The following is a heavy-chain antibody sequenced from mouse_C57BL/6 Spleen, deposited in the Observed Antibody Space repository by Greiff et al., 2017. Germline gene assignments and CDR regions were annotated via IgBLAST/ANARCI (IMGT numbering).Heavy chain of an antibody. V-gene: IGHV5-17*01. J-gene: IGHJ4*01. D-gene: IGHD1-1*01. CDR3: ARGFPYYYGSSYAMDY. Sequence: DVKLVESGGGLVKPGGSLKLSCAASGFTFSDYGMHWVRQAPEKGLEWVAYISSGSSTIYYADTVKGRFTISRDNAKNTLFLQMTSLRSEDTAMYYCARGFPYYYGSSYAMDYWGQGTSVTVSS. CDR2: ISSGSSTI. CDR1: GFTFSDYG.